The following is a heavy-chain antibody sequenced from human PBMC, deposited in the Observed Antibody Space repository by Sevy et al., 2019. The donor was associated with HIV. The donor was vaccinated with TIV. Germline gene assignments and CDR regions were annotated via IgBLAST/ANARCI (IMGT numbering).Heavy chain of an antibody. CDR3: ARSVGYSYGRVCQWPSDY. Sequence: GGSLRLSCAASGFTFSSYAMHWVRQAPGKGLEWVAVTSYDGSNKYYADSVKGRFTISRDNSKNTLYLQMNSLRAEDTAVYYCARSVGYSYGRVCQWPSDYWGQGTLVTVSS. CDR2: TSYDGSNK. D-gene: IGHD5-18*01. J-gene: IGHJ4*02. CDR1: GFTFSSYA. V-gene: IGHV3-30-3*01.